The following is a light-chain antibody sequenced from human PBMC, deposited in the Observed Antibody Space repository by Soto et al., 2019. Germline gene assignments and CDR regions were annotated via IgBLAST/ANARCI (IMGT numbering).Light chain of an antibody. CDR1: QSVKTN. CDR3: QQYNKWPPIT. J-gene: IGKJ5*01. V-gene: IGKV3-15*01. Sequence: EIVMTQSPATLSVSLGERSTLSCRSSQSVKTNLAWYQQKPGQAPRLLIYGASSRATDIPSRFSGSGSGTEFTLTISSLQSEDFAVYFCQQYNKWPPITFGQGTRLEIK. CDR2: GAS.